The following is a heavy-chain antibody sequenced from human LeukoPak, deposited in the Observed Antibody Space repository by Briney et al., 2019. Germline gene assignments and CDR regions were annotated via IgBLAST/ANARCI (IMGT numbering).Heavy chain of an antibody. CDR1: GGVFTTYA. D-gene: IGHD2-21*01. CDR3: TIIPNVILFTHYFEY. V-gene: IGHV1-69*11. CDR2: IIPFLGTT. Sequence: ASMKVSCKASGGVFTTYAISWVRQAPGQGLEWMGSIIPFLGTTNYAQKFQGRVTITADEPTRTAYMELTYVRSDDTAVYYCTIIPNVILFTHYFEYWGQGTLVTVSS. J-gene: IGHJ4*02.